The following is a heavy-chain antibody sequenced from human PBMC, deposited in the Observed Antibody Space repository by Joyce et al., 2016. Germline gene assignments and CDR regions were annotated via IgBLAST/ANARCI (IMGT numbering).Heavy chain of an antibody. CDR2: ISWDGGST. J-gene: IGHJ4*02. V-gene: IGHV3-43*01. CDR3: AKDRGGFGVVISSYLDY. Sequence: EVQLVESGGVVVQPGGSLRLSCAASGFTFDDYTMHWVRQAPGKGLEWVSLISWDGGSTDYADSVKGRFTISRDNSKNALYLQMNSLRTEDTALYYCAKDRGGFGVVISSYLDYWGQGTLVTVSS. CDR1: GFTFDDYT. D-gene: IGHD3-3*01.